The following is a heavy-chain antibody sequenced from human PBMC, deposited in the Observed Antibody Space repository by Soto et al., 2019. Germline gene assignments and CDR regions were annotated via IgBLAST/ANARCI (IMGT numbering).Heavy chain of an antibody. CDR2: IGTAGDT. CDR3: VRDPAGHGMDV. Sequence: EVQLVESGGGLVQPGGSLRLSCAASGFPFRTYDMHWVRQVTGKGLEWVSMIGTAGDTYYLGSVKGRFTISRENAKNSLYLQMNSLTVGDTAVYYCVRDPAGHGMDVWGQGTTVTVSS. V-gene: IGHV3-13*04. J-gene: IGHJ6*02. D-gene: IGHD3-10*01. CDR1: GFPFRTYD.